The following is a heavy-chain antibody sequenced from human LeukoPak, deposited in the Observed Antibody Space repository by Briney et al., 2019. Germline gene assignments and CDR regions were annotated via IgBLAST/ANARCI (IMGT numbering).Heavy chain of an antibody. D-gene: IGHD6-13*01. CDR2: ISGSGGST. CDR3: AKDAVTWYSSSWYYFDY. V-gene: IGHV3-23*01. CDR1: GFTFSSYG. J-gene: IGHJ4*02. Sequence: GGSLGLSCAASGFTFSSYGMSWVRQAPGKGLEWVSAISGSGGSTYYADSVKGRFTISRDNSKNTLYLQMNSLRAEDTAVYYCAKDAVTWYSSSWYYFDYWGQGALVTVSS.